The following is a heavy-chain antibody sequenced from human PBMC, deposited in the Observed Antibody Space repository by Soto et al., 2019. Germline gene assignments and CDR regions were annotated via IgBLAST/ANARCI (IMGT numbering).Heavy chain of an antibody. D-gene: IGHD4-17*01. CDR1: GFTFSTYG. CDR3: ARDWVGGDYCFDC. J-gene: IGHJ4*02. Sequence: QVQLVESGGGVVQPGRSLRLSCAASGFTFSTYGMHWVRQAPGKGLEWVAVIWYDGNNKYYADSVKGRFTISRDNSKKTVYLQMNSLRAEDTAVYYCARDWVGGDYCFDCWGQGTLVTVSS. V-gene: IGHV3-33*01. CDR2: IWYDGNNK.